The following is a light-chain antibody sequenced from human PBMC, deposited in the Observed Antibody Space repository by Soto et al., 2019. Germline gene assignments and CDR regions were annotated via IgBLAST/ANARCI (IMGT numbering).Light chain of an antibody. CDR3: RSYTTSGSLV. Sequence: QSVLTQPASVSGSPGQSITISCTGTSSDVGGYNYVSWYQQHPGKAPKLMIYDVSNRPSGVSNRFSGSKSGNTASLTISGLQAEDEADYYCRSYTTSGSLVFGGETKVTVL. V-gene: IGLV2-14*01. CDR1: SSDVGGYNY. CDR2: DVS. J-gene: IGLJ2*01.